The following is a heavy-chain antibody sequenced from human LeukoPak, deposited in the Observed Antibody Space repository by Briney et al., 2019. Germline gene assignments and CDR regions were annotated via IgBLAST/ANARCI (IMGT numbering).Heavy chain of an antibody. CDR1: EYTFTSYY. Sequence: GASVKVSCKASEYTFTSYYIHWVRQAPGQGLEWMGIINPKADTTSYAQKSQGRVTMTRDMSTSTVYMELSSLRSEDTAVYFCARVSVGATFDYWGQGTPVTVSS. CDR2: INPKADTT. V-gene: IGHV1-46*01. D-gene: IGHD1-26*01. CDR3: ARVSVGATFDY. J-gene: IGHJ4*02.